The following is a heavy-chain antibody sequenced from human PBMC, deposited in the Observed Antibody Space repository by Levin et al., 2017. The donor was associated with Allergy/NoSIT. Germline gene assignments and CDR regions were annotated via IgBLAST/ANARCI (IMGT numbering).Heavy chain of an antibody. J-gene: IGHJ4*02. CDR2: ISGSGGST. D-gene: IGHD7-27*01. Sequence: GESLKISCAASGFTFSSYAMSWVRQAPGKGLEWVSAISGSGGSTYYADSVKGRFTISRDNSKNTLYLQMNSLRAEDTAVYYCAKGGRALGTLDYWGQGTLVTVSS. CDR1: GFTFSSYA. V-gene: IGHV3-23*01. CDR3: AKGGRALGTLDY.